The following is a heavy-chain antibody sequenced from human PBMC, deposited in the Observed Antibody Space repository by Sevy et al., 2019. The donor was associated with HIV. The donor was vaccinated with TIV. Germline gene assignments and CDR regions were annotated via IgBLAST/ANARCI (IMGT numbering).Heavy chain of an antibody. V-gene: IGHV3-23*01. Sequence: GGSLRLSCAASGFAFYDYSMSWVRQAPGKGLEWVATLSFGCGKINYADSVKGRFTISRDNSKNSFYLQMDNLRVEDTALYYCAREGCTKPHDYWGQGTRVTVSS. CDR1: GFAFYDYS. CDR2: LSFGCGKI. J-gene: IGHJ4*02. D-gene: IGHD2-8*01. CDR3: AREGCTKPHDY.